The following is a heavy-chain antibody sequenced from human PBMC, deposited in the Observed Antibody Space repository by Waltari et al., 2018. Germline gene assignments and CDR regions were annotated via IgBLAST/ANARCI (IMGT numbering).Heavy chain of an antibody. V-gene: IGHV5-51*01. D-gene: IGHD1-20*01. Sequence: EVQLVQSGAEVKKPGESLKISCKGLGYTFNTYWIGWVRQMPGKGLEWMGIIYPSDSDTRYSPSFQGQVTISVDKSISTAYLQWSSLKASDTAIYYCARHLYNWMSAMDVWGQGTTVTVSS. CDR1: GYTFNTYW. CDR2: IYPSDSDT. J-gene: IGHJ6*02. CDR3: ARHLYNWMSAMDV.